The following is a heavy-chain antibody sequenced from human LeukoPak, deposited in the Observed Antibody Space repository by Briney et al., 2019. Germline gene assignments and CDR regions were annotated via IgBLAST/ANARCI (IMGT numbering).Heavy chain of an antibody. V-gene: IGHV3-30*04. Sequence: GGSLRLSCAASGFTFSSYAMHWVRQAPGKGLEWVAVISYDGSNKYYADSVKGRFTISRDNSKNTLYLQMNSLRAEETAVYYCARDGATYYYDSRRLDYWGQGTLVTVSS. CDR2: ISYDGSNK. CDR3: ARDGATYYYDSRRLDY. D-gene: IGHD3-22*01. J-gene: IGHJ4*02. CDR1: GFTFSSYA.